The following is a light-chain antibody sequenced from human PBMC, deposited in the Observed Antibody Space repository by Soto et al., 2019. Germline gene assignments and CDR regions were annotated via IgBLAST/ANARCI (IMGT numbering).Light chain of an antibody. CDR3: QQYGSSRWT. CDR1: QSVSSNY. V-gene: IGKV3-20*01. CDR2: GAS. Sequence: ENVLTQSPGTLSLSPGERATLSWRASQSVSSNYVAWYQQKPGQAPRLLVYGASGRATGIPDRFSGSGSGTDFTLTISRLEPEDFAVYYCQQYGSSRWTFGQGTKVEIK. J-gene: IGKJ1*01.